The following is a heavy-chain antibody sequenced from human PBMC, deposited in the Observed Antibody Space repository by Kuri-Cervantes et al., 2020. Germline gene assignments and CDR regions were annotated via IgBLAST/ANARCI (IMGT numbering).Heavy chain of an antibody. Sequence: SETLSLTCAVYGGSFSGHYWSWIRQPPGKGLEWIGEINHSGSTNYNPSLKSRVTISVDTSKNQFSLKLSSVTAADTAVYYCAAIRRVMGSWGQGTLVTVSS. V-gene: IGHV4-34*01. J-gene: IGHJ5*02. CDR3: AAIRRVMGS. CDR2: INHSGST. CDR1: GGSFSGHY. D-gene: IGHD5-24*01.